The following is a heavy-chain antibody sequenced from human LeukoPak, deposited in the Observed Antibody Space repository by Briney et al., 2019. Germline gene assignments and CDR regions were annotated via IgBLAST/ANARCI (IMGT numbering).Heavy chain of an antibody. Sequence: GGSLRLSCATSGLTFINAWMSWFRQAPGKGLEWVGRIKSKTDGGTSDYAAPVQGRFTVSRDDSKNTLYLQMNSLKIEDTAVYYCATDPGEWEPIWGQGTMVTVSS. CDR2: IKSKTDGGTS. J-gene: IGHJ3*02. CDR3: ATDPGEWEPI. D-gene: IGHD1-26*01. V-gene: IGHV3-15*01. CDR1: GLTFINAW.